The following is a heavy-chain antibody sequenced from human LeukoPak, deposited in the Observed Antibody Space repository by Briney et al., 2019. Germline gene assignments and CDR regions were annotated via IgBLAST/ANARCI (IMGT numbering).Heavy chain of an antibody. J-gene: IGHJ4*02. D-gene: IGHD2-15*01. CDR2: ISYDGSNK. CDR1: GFTFSSYG. V-gene: IGHV3-30*03. CDR3: SRASCAYCSGLDY. Sequence: GRSLRLSCAASGFTFSSYGMHWVRQAPGKGLEWVAVISYDGSNKYYADSVKGRFTISRDNSKNTLYLQMNSLRAEDTAVYYCSRASCAYCSGLDYWGQGTLVTVSS.